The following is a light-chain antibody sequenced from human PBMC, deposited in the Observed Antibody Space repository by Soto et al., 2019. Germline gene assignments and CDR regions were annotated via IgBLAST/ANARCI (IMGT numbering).Light chain of an antibody. J-gene: IGKJ1*01. CDR2: GAS. CDR3: QQYGGSPQT. V-gene: IGKV3-20*01. CDR1: ESVRSGY. Sequence: DIVLSQSPGTLSLSPGERATLSCRASESVRSGYLAWYQQKPGQAPRLLLYGASSRATGIPDRFSGSGSGTDFTLTISRLEPEDFVVYYCQQYGGSPQTFGQGTKVEI.